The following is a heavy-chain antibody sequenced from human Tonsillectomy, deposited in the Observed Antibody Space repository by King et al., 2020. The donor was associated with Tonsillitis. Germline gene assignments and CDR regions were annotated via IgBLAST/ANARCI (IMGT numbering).Heavy chain of an antibody. Sequence: LQLQESGPGLVKPSETLSLTCTVSGGSISSSSYYWGWIRQPPGKGLEWIGSIYYSGSTYYNPSLKSRVTISVDPSKNQFSLKLSSVTAADTAVYYCAGGSGSYFYYYYYMDVWGKGTTVTVSS. CDR3: AGGSGSYFYYYYYMDV. CDR1: GGSISSSSYY. CDR2: IYYSGST. J-gene: IGHJ6*03. V-gene: IGHV4-39*01. D-gene: IGHD3-10*01.